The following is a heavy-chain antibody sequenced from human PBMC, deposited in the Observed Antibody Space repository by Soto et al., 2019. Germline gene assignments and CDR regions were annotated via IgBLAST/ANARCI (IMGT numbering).Heavy chain of an antibody. Sequence: GSLRLSCAASGFTFSSYSMNWVRQAPGKGLEWVSSISSSSSYIYYADSVKGRFTISRDNAKNSLYLQMNSLRAEDTAVYYCARDQSSSSWYDAFDIWGQGTMVTVSS. CDR1: GFTFSSYS. CDR3: ARDQSSSSWYDAFDI. CDR2: ISSSSSYI. V-gene: IGHV3-21*01. J-gene: IGHJ3*02. D-gene: IGHD6-13*01.